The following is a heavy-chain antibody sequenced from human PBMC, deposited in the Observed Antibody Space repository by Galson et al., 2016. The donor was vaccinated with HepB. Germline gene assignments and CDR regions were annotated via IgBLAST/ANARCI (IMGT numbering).Heavy chain of an antibody. CDR2: VSGSGRST. CDR1: GFAFSDYA. D-gene: IGHD6-13*01. J-gene: IGHJ4*02. CDR3: VRPTSSTWYPFEY. V-gene: IGHV3-23*01. Sequence: SLRLSCAASGFAFSDYAMSWVRQAPGKGLEWVSSVSGSGRSTYYADSVKGRFTVSRDTSKTTLYLQMNSLRVEDTAVYYCVRPTSSTWYPFEYWGQGTLVSVSS.